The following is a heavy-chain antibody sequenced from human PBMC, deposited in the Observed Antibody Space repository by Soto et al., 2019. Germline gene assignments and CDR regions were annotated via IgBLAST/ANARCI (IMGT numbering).Heavy chain of an antibody. Sequence: WASVKVSCKASGYTFTSYAMHWVRQAPGQRLEWMGWINAGNGNTKYSQKFQGRVTITRDTSASTAYMELSSLRSEDTAVYYCARITYGSGSKRLQNWFDPWGQGTLVTVSS. CDR2: INAGNGNT. J-gene: IGHJ5*02. CDR3: ARITYGSGSKRLQNWFDP. D-gene: IGHD3-10*01. CDR1: GYTFTSYA. V-gene: IGHV1-3*01.